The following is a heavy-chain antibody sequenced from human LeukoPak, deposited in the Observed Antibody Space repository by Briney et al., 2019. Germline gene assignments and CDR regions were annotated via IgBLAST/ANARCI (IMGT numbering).Heavy chain of an antibody. CDR3: ARALINWNYYDSSGYYSYYFDY. J-gene: IGHJ4*02. Sequence: EASVKVSCKASGYTFTSYDINWVRQAPGQGLEWMGWMNPNSGNTGYAQKFQGRVTMTRNTSISTAYMELSSLRSEDTAVYYCARALINWNYYDSSGYYSYYFDYWGQGTLVTVSS. CDR1: GYTFTSYD. CDR2: MNPNSGNT. V-gene: IGHV1-8*01. D-gene: IGHD3-22*01.